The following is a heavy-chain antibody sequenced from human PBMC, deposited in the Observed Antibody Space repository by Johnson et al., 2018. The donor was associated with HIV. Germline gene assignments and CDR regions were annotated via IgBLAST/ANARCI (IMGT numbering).Heavy chain of an antibody. V-gene: IGHV3-20*04. D-gene: IGHD1-26*01. J-gene: IGHJ3*02. Sequence: VQLVESGGGVVQPGGSLRLSCAASGFTFDDYGMNWVRQAPGKGLEWVSGINWNGGSTGYADSVKGRFTISRDNSKNTLYLQMNSLRAEDTAVYYCAREGRLGSYLGGVAFDIWGQGTMVTVSS. CDR3: AREGRLGSYLGGVAFDI. CDR2: INWNGGST. CDR1: GFTFDDYG.